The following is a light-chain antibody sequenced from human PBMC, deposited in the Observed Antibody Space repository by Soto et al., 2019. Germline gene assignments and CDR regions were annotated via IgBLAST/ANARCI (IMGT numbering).Light chain of an antibody. CDR3: SSYTSGSTLV. J-gene: IGLJ3*02. CDR1: STDVGGYTY. V-gene: IGLV2-14*03. CDR2: EVS. Sequence: QSALTQPASVSGSPGQSITIPCTGSSTDVGGYTYVSWYQQFPGKPPKLMIYEVSNRPSGVSNRFSGSKSGNTASLTISGLQAEDEADYYCSSYTSGSTLVFGGGTKLTVL.